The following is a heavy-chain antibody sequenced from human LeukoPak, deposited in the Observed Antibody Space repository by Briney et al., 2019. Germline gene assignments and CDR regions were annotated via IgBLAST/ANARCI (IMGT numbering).Heavy chain of an antibody. D-gene: IGHD2-15*01. CDR1: GGSISSYY. Sequence: SETLSLTCTVSGGSISSYYWSWTRQPPGEGLEWIGYIYYSGSTNYNPSLKSRVTISVDTSKNQFSLKLNSVTAADTAVYYCARQGRGSWTNFQHWGQGTLVTVSS. V-gene: IGHV4-59*08. J-gene: IGHJ1*01. CDR3: ARQGRGSWTNFQH. CDR2: IYYSGST.